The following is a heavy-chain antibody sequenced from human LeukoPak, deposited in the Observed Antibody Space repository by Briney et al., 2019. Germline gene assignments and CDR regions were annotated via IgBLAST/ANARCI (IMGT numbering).Heavy chain of an antibody. J-gene: IGHJ4*02. V-gene: IGHV1-2*02. Sequence: ASVKVPCKASGHTFTAYYIHWVRQAPGQGLEWMGWIDPDSGGTNYAQEFQGRVTLTRDTSISTVYLELIRLRSDDTAVYYCARDWNEVCQWGQGTLVTVSS. CDR3: ARDWNEVCQ. CDR2: IDPDSGGT. CDR1: GHTFTAYY. D-gene: IGHD1-1*01.